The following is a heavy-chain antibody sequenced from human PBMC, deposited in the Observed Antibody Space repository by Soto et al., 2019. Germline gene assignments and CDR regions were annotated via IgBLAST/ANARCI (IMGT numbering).Heavy chain of an antibody. Sequence: PGESLKISCKGSGYRFTNYWIGWVRQMPGKGLEWIAIIYPGDSDTRYSPSLQGQVTISADKSINTAFLQWSSLKASDTAIYYCARQGLAVVGYAFDMWGRGTMVTV. CDR3: ARQGLAVVGYAFDM. J-gene: IGHJ3*02. CDR1: GYRFTNYW. D-gene: IGHD6-13*01. CDR2: IYPGDSDT. V-gene: IGHV5-51*01.